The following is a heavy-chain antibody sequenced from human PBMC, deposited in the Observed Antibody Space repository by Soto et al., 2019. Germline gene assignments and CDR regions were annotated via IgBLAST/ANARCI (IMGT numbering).Heavy chain of an antibody. CDR2: ISAYNGNT. D-gene: IGHD2-21*01. V-gene: IGHV1-18*04. Sequence: GASLKVSCKASGYTFTSYGISWVQQAPGQGLEWMGWISAYNGNTNYAQKLQGRVTMTTDTSPSTAFMELRSLRSDATAVYYYARDGCYPGLRGGDYYYYGMDVWGQGTTVPVSS. CDR3: ARDGCYPGLRGGDYYYYGMDV. J-gene: IGHJ6*02. CDR1: GYTFTSYG.